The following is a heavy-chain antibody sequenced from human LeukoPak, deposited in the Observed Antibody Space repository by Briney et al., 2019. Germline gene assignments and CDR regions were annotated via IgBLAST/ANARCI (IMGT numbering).Heavy chain of an antibody. D-gene: IGHD3-22*01. CDR3: ARDPRSFLYDTSSYLMGY. Sequence: ASVKVSCKASGYTFTGYYMHWVRQAPGQGLEWMGWINPSSGGTNYAQKFQGRVTMTRDTSISTAYMELSRLRSDDTAVYYCARDPRSFLYDTSSYLMGYWGQGTLVTVSS. CDR1: GYTFTGYY. CDR2: INPSSGGT. J-gene: IGHJ4*02. V-gene: IGHV1-2*02.